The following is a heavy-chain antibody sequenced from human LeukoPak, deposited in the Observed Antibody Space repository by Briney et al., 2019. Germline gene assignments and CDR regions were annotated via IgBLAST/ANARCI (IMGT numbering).Heavy chain of an antibody. D-gene: IGHD3-10*01. Sequence: GGSLRLSCAASGFTFSSYGTHWVRQAPGKGLEWVAFIRYDGSNKYYADSVKGRFTISRDNSKNTLYLQMNSLRAEDTAVYYCAKVRFGEYYFDYWGQGTLVTVSS. J-gene: IGHJ4*02. CDR1: GFTFSSYG. CDR3: AKVRFGEYYFDY. CDR2: IRYDGSNK. V-gene: IGHV3-30*02.